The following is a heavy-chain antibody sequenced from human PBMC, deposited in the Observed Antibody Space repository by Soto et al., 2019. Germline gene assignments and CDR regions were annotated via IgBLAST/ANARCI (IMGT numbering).Heavy chain of an antibody. CDR3: AKVGQLDITTGHAYFDH. Sequence: GGSLRLSCATSGYAFEDYAMHWVRQVPGKGLEWVSLISWDGESTYYADPVKGRFTVSRDNSEKSLYLQMNSVRVDDTALYYCAKVGQLDITTGHAYFDHWGQGTLVTVSS. D-gene: IGHD5-12*01. J-gene: IGHJ4*02. CDR1: GYAFEDYA. CDR2: ISWDGEST. V-gene: IGHV3-43D*04.